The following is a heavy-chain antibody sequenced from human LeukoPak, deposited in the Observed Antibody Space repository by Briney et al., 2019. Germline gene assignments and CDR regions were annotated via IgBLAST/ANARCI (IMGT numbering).Heavy chain of an antibody. CDR1: GGSFSGYY. Sequence: SETLSLTCAVFGGSFSGYYWSWIRQSPEKGLEWIGEMSHTGATNYNPSLKSRVTVSVDTSKKQFSLDLRSVIAADTAVYYCARGLHYNILTGGMDVWGQGTTVIVSS. J-gene: IGHJ6*02. V-gene: IGHV4-34*01. D-gene: IGHD3-9*01. CDR3: ARGLHYNILTGGMDV. CDR2: MSHTGAT.